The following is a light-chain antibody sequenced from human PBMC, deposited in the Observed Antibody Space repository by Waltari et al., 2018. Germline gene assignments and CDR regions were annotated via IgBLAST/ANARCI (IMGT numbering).Light chain of an antibody. V-gene: IGLV1-44*01. CDR2: RSD. Sequence: QSVLTQPPSVSGTPGQRVTISCSGSASNIGNNLVNWYQQFPGKAPKLHIYRSDQRPSGAPDRFSGSKSGTSASLAISGLQSEDEADYYCAAWDDSLNGRWVFGGGTKVTVL. J-gene: IGLJ3*02. CDR3: AAWDDSLNGRWV. CDR1: ASNIGNNL.